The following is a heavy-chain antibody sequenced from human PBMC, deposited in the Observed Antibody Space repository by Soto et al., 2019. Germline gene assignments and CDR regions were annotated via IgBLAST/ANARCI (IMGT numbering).Heavy chain of an antibody. CDR2: IYYSGST. D-gene: IGHD6-13*01. CDR1: GGSISSSSYY. V-gene: IGHV4-39*01. J-gene: IGHJ4*02. Sequence: SETLSLTCTVSGGSISSSSYYWGWIRQPPGKGLEWIGSIYYSGSTYYNPSLKSRVTISVETSKNQFSLKLSSVTAADTAVYYCAGTIAAADSDYFDYWGQGTLVTVSS. CDR3: AGTIAAADSDYFDY.